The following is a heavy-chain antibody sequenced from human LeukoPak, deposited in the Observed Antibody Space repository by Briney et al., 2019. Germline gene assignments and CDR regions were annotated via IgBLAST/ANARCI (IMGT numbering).Heavy chain of an antibody. CDR2: ISNDGSNK. D-gene: IGHD2-2*01. J-gene: IGHJ4*02. V-gene: IGHV3-30*14. Sequence: GRSLRLYCAASGFTFRSYAMHWVRQAPGKGLQWLAVISNDGSNKYYADSVKGRFTISRDNSKNTLYLQINSLRAEDTAVYYCARAPGVPAARYYFDYWGQGTLVTVSS. CDR3: ARAPGVPAARYYFDY. CDR1: GFTFRSYA.